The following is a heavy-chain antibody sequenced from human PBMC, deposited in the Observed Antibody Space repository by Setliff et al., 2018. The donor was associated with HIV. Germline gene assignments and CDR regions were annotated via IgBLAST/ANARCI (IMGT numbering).Heavy chain of an antibody. CDR3: ARDLVAAFDI. Sequence: SETLSLTCSVSGVSMTSGGYYWSWLRQHPVKGLEWIGKIYYTGTTYYNPSLKSRLTISVDASQNQVSLKLSSVTAAGTAVYYCARDLVAAFDIWGQGTMVTVS. D-gene: IGHD2-8*02. J-gene: IGHJ3*02. CDR1: GVSMTSGGYY. CDR2: IYYTGTT. V-gene: IGHV4-31*03.